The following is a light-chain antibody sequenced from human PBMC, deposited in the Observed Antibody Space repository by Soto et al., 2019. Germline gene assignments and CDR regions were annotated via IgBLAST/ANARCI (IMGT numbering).Light chain of an antibody. CDR1: SGDVGRYSF. V-gene: IGLV2-11*01. Sequence: QSALTQPRSVSGSPGQSVTISCTGASGDVGRYSFVSWYQQHPGKAPKLILYDIYKRPSGVPDRFSGSKSGNTASLTISGLQAEDETDYYCCSHAGSSVVFGTGTKVTV. CDR2: DIY. CDR3: CSHAGSSVV. J-gene: IGLJ1*01.